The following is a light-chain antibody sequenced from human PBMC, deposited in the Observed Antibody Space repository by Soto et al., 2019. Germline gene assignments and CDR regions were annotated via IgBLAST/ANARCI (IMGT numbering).Light chain of an antibody. CDR1: QSISSNY. CDR2: GAS. Sequence: EIVLTQSPGTLSLSPGERATLSCRASQSISSNYLAWYQQKPDQAPRLLIFGASSRSTGIPDRFSGSGSGTDFTLTISRLEPEDFAVYYCHQYGSSPYTFGQGTKLEI. V-gene: IGKV3-20*01. J-gene: IGKJ2*01. CDR3: HQYGSSPYT.